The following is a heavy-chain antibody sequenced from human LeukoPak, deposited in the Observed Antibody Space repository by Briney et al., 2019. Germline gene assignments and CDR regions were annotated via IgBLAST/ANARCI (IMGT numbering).Heavy chain of an antibody. Sequence: ASVKVSCKASGYSFTSYYMHWVRQAPGQGLEWMGIVNPSGDSTSYAQKFQGRVTMTRDMSTSTDYMELSSLRSEDTAVYYCARVRYRLAETYIDYWGQGTLVTVSS. CDR1: GYSFTSYY. V-gene: IGHV1-46*01. CDR3: ARVRYRLAETYIDY. CDR2: VNPSGDST. J-gene: IGHJ4*02. D-gene: IGHD3-16*01.